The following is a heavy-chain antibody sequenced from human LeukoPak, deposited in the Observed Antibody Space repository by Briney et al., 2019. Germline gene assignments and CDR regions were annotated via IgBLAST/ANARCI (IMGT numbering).Heavy chain of an antibody. Sequence: GRSLRLSCAASGFTFSSYAMHWVRQAPGKGLEWVAVISYDGSNKYYADSVKGRFTISRDNSKNTLYLQMNSLRAEDTAVYYCAKDLNYYGSGSPLWGQGTLVTVSS. V-gene: IGHV3-30-3*01. CDR2: ISYDGSNK. CDR1: GFTFSSYA. CDR3: AKDLNYYGSGSPL. D-gene: IGHD3-10*01. J-gene: IGHJ4*02.